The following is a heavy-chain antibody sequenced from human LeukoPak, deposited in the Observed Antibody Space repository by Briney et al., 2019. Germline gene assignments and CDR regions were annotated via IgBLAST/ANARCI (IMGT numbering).Heavy chain of an antibody. CDR3: ARGDYYYDSSGYSVGFDY. CDR1: GFTVSSNY. D-gene: IGHD3-22*01. CDR2: IYSGGST. Sequence: PGGSLRLSCAASGFTVSSNYMSWVRQAPGKGLEWVSVIYSGGSTHYADSVKGRFTISRDNAKNSLYLQMNSLRAEDTAVYYCARGDYYYDSSGYSVGFDYWGQGTLVTVSS. J-gene: IGHJ4*02. V-gene: IGHV3-53*01.